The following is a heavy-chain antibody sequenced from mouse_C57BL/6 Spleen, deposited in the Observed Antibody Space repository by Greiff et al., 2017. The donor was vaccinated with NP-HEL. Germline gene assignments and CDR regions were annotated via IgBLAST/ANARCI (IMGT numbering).Heavy chain of an antibody. V-gene: IGHV1-52*01. CDR2: IDPSDSET. CDR1: GYTFTSYW. J-gene: IGHJ2*01. D-gene: IGHD2-3*01. CDR3: ARKRDGYSFDY. Sequence: VQLQQPGAELVRPGSSVKLSCKASGYTFTSYWMHWVKQRPIQGLEWIGNIDPSDSETHYNQKFKDKATLTVDKSSSTAYMQLSSLTSEDSAVYYCARKRDGYSFDYWGQGTTLTVSS.